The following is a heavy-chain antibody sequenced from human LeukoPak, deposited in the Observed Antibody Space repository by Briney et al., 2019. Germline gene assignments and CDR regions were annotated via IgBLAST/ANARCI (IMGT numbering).Heavy chain of an antibody. D-gene: IGHD6-13*01. V-gene: IGHV1-69*13. CDR2: IIPIFGTA. J-gene: IGHJ2*01. CDR3: ARASQQLAYWYFDL. Sequence: ASVKVSCKASGYTFTSYYMHWVRQAPGQGLEWMGGIIPIFGTANYAQKFQGRVTITADESTSTAYMELSSLRSEDTAVYYCARASQQLAYWYFDLWGRGTLVTVSS. CDR1: GYTFTSYY.